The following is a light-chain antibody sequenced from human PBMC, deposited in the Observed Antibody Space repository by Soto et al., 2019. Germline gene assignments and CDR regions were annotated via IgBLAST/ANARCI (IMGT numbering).Light chain of an antibody. V-gene: IGKV3-15*01. CDR3: QQYSNWPRT. Sequence: VITQTPAPLSVSLLESATLSCRASQSVDISLAWYQQKPGQAPRLLIYDASTRATGIPARFSGSGSGTEFSLTISSLQSEDFAVYYCQQYSNWPRTFGQGTKAAI. CDR2: DAS. J-gene: IGKJ1*01. CDR1: QSVDIS.